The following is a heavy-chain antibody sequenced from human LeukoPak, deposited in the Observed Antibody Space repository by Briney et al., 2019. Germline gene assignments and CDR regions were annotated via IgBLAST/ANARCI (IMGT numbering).Heavy chain of an antibody. J-gene: IGHJ4*02. CDR3: ERGPITGTL. Sequence: SETLSLTCAVYGGSFSGYYWSWIRQPPGKGLEWIGEINHSGSTNYNPSLKSRVTISVDTSKNQFSLKLSSVTAADTAVYYCERGPITGTLWGQGTLVTVSS. CDR1: GGSFSGYY. D-gene: IGHD1-20*01. CDR2: INHSGST. V-gene: IGHV4-34*01.